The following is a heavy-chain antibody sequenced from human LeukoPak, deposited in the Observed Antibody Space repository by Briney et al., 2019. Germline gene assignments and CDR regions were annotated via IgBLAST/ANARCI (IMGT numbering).Heavy chain of an antibody. CDR3: ARPGVRSGWYVN. D-gene: IGHD6-19*01. J-gene: IGHJ4*02. V-gene: IGHV1-2*02. CDR2: INPNTGGT. Sequence: ASVKVSCKASGYTFTDSYVHWVRQAPGQGLEWMGWINPNTGGTNYAPKFQGRVTMTSDTSITTTYMELRRLKSDDTAVYYCARPGVRSGWYVNWGQGTLVTVSS. CDR1: GYTFTDSY.